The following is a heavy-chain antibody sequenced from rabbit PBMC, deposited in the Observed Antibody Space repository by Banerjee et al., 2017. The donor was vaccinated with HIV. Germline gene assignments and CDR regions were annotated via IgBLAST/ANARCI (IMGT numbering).Heavy chain of an antibody. D-gene: IGHD7-1*01. V-gene: IGHV1S45*01. J-gene: IGHJ4*01. Sequence: QEQPEESGGGLVQPEGSLTLTCTVSGFSFSSSYYMCWVRQAPGKGLEWIACINTSSGNTVYASWAKGRFTISKTSSTTVTLQMTSLTVADTATYFCARDRDGDAGYGSLALWGPGTLVTV. CDR3: ARDRDGDAGYGSLAL. CDR1: GFSFSSSYY. CDR2: INTSSGNT.